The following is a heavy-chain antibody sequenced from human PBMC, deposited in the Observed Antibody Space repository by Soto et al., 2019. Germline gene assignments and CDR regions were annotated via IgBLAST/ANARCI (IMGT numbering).Heavy chain of an antibody. CDR2: INAGNGNT. CDR3: ARVKQQLVPGFDP. Sequence: ASVKVSCKASGYTFTSYAMHWVRQAPGQRLEWMGWINAGNGNTKYSQKFQGRVTITRDTSASTAYMELSSLRSEDTAVYNCARVKQQLVPGFDPWGQGTLVTVSS. V-gene: IGHV1-3*01. CDR1: GYTFTSYA. J-gene: IGHJ5*02. D-gene: IGHD6-13*01.